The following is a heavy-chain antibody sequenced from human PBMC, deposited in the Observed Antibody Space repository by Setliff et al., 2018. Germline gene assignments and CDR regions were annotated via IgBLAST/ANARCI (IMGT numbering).Heavy chain of an antibody. CDR3: ARDRRGGYGAINWFDP. CDR1: GDSIGRGGYY. Sequence: LSLTCSVSGDSIGRGGYYWSWIRQQPGKGLEWIATIYYSGSTYYNPSLKSRLRVSMDSSKNQFYLDLSSVTAADTAVYYCARDRRGGYGAINWFDPWGQGTLVTVSS. CDR2: IYYSGST. V-gene: IGHV4-31*03. D-gene: IGHD3-16*01. J-gene: IGHJ5*02.